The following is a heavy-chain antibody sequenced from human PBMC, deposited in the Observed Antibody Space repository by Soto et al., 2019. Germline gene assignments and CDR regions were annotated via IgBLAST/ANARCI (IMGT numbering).Heavy chain of an antibody. CDR2: VGPSGAST. CDR1: GIMFGQYA. Sequence: GGALRLSCAGSGIMFGQYAMSWVRLAPGKGLEWVSVVGPSGASTFYADSVRGRFTISRDNSENTLYLQMNSLRAADTALYFCARSSYYDSTGYYRTFDYWGPGTLVPVSS. J-gene: IGHJ4*02. CDR3: ARSSYYDSTGYYRTFDY. V-gene: IGHV3-23*01. D-gene: IGHD3-22*01.